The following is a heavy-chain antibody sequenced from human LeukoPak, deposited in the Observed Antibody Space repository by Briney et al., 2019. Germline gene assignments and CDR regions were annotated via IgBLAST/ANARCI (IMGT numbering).Heavy chain of an antibody. J-gene: IGHJ6*03. V-gene: IGHV1-18*01. CDR3: ARDSARNVLRYFDWYKGQFDYYYYMDV. CDR1: GYTFTNYG. Sequence: WASVKVSCKASGYTFTNYGISWVRQAPGQGLEWMGWISAYNGKINYAQKLQGRVTMTTDTSTSTAYMELRSLRSDDTAVYYCARDSARNVLRYFDWYKGQFDYYYYMDVWGKGTTVTISS. D-gene: IGHD3-9*01. CDR2: ISAYNGKI.